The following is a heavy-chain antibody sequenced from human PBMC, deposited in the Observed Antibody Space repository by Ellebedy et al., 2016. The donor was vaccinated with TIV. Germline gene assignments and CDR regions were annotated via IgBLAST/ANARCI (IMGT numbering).Heavy chain of an antibody. D-gene: IGHD4-17*01. CDR2: MDPNVNST. CDR1: GYTFTSYY. CDR3: ARDVTVTTTEAFDY. J-gene: IGHJ4*02. V-gene: IGHV1-46*01. Sequence: AASVKVSCKASGYTFTSYYMDWVRHAPGQGLEWLGIMDPNVNSTRYAQKFQGRVTMTRDTSTSTVYMELSSLRSEDTAVYYCARDVTVTTTEAFDYWGQGTLVTVSS.